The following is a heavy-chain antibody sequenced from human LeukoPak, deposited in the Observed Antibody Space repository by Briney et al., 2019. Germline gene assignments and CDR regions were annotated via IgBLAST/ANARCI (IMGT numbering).Heavy chain of an antibody. CDR3: ARATYCGDDCYSNY. V-gene: IGHV1-69*02. J-gene: IGHJ4*02. CDR1: GGTFSSYT. D-gene: IGHD2-21*01. Sequence: ASVKVSCKASGGTFSSYTISWVRQAPGQGLEWMGRIIPILGMANYAQKFQGRVTITADKSTSTAYMELSSLRSEDTAVYYCARATYCGDDCYSNYWGQGTLVTVSS. CDR2: IIPILGMA.